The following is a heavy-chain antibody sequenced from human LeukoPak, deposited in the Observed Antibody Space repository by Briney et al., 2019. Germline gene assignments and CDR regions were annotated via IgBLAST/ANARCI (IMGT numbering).Heavy chain of an antibody. Sequence: KPSETLSLTYTVSGGSISSGSYYWSWIRQPAGKGLEWIGRIYTSGSTNYNPSLKSRVTISVDTSKNQFSLKLSSVTAADTAVYYCASSGYWGQGTLVTVSS. CDR1: GGSISSGSYY. J-gene: IGHJ4*02. V-gene: IGHV4-61*02. CDR3: ASSGY. D-gene: IGHD3-10*01. CDR2: IYTSGST.